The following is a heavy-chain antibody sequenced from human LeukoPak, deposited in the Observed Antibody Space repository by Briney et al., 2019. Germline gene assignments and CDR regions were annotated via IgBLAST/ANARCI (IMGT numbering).Heavy chain of an antibody. J-gene: IGHJ4*02. V-gene: IGHV4-39*01. Sequence: PSETLSLTCTVSGVSISSSSSYWGWIRQPPGKGLEWIGNIYYSGSTYYNPSLKSRVTISVDTSKNQFSLKLSSVTAADTAVYYCARVPVSVHYFDYWGQGTLVTVSS. CDR2: IYYSGST. CDR3: ARVPVSVHYFDY. D-gene: IGHD5/OR15-5a*01. CDR1: GVSISSSSSY.